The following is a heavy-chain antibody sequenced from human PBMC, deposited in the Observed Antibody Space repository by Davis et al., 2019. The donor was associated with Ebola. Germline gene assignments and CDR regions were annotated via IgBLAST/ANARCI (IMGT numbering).Heavy chain of an antibody. D-gene: IGHD3-10*01. J-gene: IGHJ5*02. CDR2: ISAYNGNT. CDR1: GYTFTSYG. V-gene: IGHV1-18*01. CDR3: ARGITMVRGENWFDP. Sequence: ASVKVSCKASGYTFTSYGISWVRQAPGQGLEWMGWISAYNGNTNYAQKLQGRVTMTTDTSTSTAYMELRSLRSDATAVYYCARGITMVRGENWFDPWGQGTLVTVSS.